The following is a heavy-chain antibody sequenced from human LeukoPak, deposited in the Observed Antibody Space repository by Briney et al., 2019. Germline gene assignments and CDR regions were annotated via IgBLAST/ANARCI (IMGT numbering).Heavy chain of an antibody. V-gene: IGHV3-23*01. CDR1: GITLSNYG. CDR2: ISDRGSRT. Sequence: GGSLRLSCAVSGITLSNYGMSWVRQAPGKGLEWVAGISDRGSRTNYADSVKGRFTISTDHPKNTLYLQMNSLRAEDTAVYYCARDGAGEKGYSHYYYYGMDVWGQGTTVTVSS. J-gene: IGHJ6*02. D-gene: IGHD5-24*01. CDR3: ARDGAGEKGYSHYYYYGMDV.